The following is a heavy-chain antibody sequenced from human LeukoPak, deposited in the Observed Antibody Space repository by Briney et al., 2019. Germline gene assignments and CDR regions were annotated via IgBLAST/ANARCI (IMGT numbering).Heavy chain of an antibody. CDR1: GGSFSGYY. V-gene: IGHV4-34*01. Sequence: SETLSLTCAVYGGSFSGYYWSWIRQPPGKGLEWIGEINHSGSTNYNPSIKSRVTISVDTSKNQFSLKLSSVTAADTAVYYCARRPVQSYGSGSYYKVWSYYFDYWGQGTLVTVSS. CDR2: INHSGST. D-gene: IGHD3-10*01. J-gene: IGHJ4*02. CDR3: ARRPVQSYGSGSYYKVWSYYFDY.